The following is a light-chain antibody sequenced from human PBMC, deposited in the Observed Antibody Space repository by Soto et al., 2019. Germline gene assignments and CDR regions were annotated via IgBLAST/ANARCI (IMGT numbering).Light chain of an antibody. J-gene: IGKJ1*01. CDR2: GAS. CDR3: QQYGSSPRT. CDR1: QSVSSNF. Sequence: EFVLTQSPGTLSLSPGERATLSCSASQSVSSNFLAWYQQKPGQAPRLLISGASNRATGIPDRFSGSGSGTDFTLTISRLEPEDFAVYYCQQYGSSPRTFGQGTKVDIK. V-gene: IGKV3-20*01.